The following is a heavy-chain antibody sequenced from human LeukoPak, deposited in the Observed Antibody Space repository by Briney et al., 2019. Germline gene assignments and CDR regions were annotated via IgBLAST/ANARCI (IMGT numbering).Heavy chain of an antibody. CDR1: GYTFTSYD. Sequence: ASVKVSCKASGYTFTSYDINWVRQATGQGLEWMGWMNPNSGNTGYAQKFQGRVTMTRNTSISTAYMELSSLRSEDTAVYYCARHVDTAMVTGFDYWGQGTLVTVSS. D-gene: IGHD5-18*01. CDR2: MNPNSGNT. J-gene: IGHJ4*02. CDR3: ARHVDTAMVTGFDY. V-gene: IGHV1-8*01.